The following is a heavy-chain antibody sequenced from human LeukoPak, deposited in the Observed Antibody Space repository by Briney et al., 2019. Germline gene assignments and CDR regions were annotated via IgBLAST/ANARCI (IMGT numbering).Heavy chain of an antibody. CDR1: GFTFSSYA. CDR3: ARDNGNYYGMDV. D-gene: IGHD2-8*01. Sequence: GGSLILSCAASGFTFSSYAMHWVRQAPGKGLEWVAVISYDGSIKYYADSVKGRFTISRDNSKNTMYLQMDSLRAEDTAVYYCARDNGNYYGMDVWGQGTTVTVSS. V-gene: IGHV3-30-3*01. J-gene: IGHJ6*02. CDR2: ISYDGSIK.